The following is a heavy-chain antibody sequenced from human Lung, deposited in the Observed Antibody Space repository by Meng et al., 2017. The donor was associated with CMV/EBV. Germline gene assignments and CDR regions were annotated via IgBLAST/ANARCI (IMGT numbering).Heavy chain of an antibody. D-gene: IGHD6-13*01. CDR3: ARGFSQYSTQNFFDP. CDR1: GFTFSSYA. V-gene: IGHV3-23*01. J-gene: IGHJ5*02. Sequence: ETLSLTCAASGFTFSSYAMTWVRQAPGKGLEWVSSVSGSGSSTYYASSLRGRLTISRDNSKNTLFLQINSLTTADTAVYYCARGFSQYSTQNFFDPWGQGTLVTVSS. CDR2: VSGSGSST.